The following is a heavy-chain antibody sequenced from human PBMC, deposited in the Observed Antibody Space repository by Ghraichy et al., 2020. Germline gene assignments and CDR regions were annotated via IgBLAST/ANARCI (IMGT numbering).Heavy chain of an antibody. CDR2: IKHDGSEN. J-gene: IGHJ4*02. V-gene: IGHV3-7*03. CDR3: AGGPGWTVHH. CDR1: GFTFSNYW. D-gene: IGHD2-15*01. Sequence: GGSLRLSCEGSGFTFSNYWMNWVRQAPGKGLEWVSNIKHDGSENNYVDSVKGRFTISRDNAKKSLDLQMNSLRAEDTAVYYCAGGPGWTVHHWGQGTLATVSS.